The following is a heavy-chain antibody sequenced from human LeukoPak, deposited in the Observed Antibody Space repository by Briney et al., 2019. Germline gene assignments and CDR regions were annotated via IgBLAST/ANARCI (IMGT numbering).Heavy chain of an antibody. CDR2: VNWNSATI. CDR1: GFTFDDYA. CDR3: ARRGSGWYFDD. V-gene: IGHV3-9*01. Sequence: GGSLRLSCAASGFTFDDYAMHWVRHTPGKGLEWVSGVNWNSATIDYADSVKGRFTIPRDNAKNSLYLQMNSLRAEDTALYYCARRGSGWYFDDWGQGTLVTVSS. J-gene: IGHJ4*02. D-gene: IGHD6-19*01.